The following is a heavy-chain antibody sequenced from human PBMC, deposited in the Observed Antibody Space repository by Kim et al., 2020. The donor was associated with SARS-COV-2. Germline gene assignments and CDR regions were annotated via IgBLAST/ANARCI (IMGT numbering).Heavy chain of an antibody. CDR2: ISGSGGST. CDR3: AKGIVGAIAPLVFDY. V-gene: IGHV3-23*01. Sequence: GGSLRLSCAASGFTFSSYAMSWVRQAPGKGLEWVSAISGSGGSTYYADSVKGRFTISRDNSKNTLYLQMNSLRAEDTAVYYCAKGIVGAIAPLVFDYWGQGTLVTVSS. D-gene: IGHD1-26*01. J-gene: IGHJ4*02. CDR1: GFTFSSYA.